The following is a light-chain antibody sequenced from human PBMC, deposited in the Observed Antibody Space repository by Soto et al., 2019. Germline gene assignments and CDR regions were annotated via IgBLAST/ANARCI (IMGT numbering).Light chain of an antibody. Sequence: EIVLTQSPGTLSLSPGEIATLSCSASQSVSSSYLAWYQQKPGQAPRLLIYGASSRATGIPDRFSGSGSGTDFTLTISRLEPEDFAVYYCQQYNNWPPSITFGQGTRLEIK. J-gene: IGKJ5*01. CDR2: GAS. CDR3: QQYNNWPPSIT. V-gene: IGKV3-20*01. CDR1: QSVSSSY.